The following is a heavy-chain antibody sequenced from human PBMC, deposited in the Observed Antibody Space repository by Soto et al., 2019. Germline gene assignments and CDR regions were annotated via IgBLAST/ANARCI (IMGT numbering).Heavy chain of an antibody. V-gene: IGHV3-30*18. J-gene: IGHJ4*02. CDR1: GFTFSSYG. CDR2: ISYDGSNK. D-gene: IGHD3-9*01. CDR3: AKDRSYDILTGNDYFDY. Sequence: GGSLRLSCAASGFTFSSYGMHWVRQAPGKGLEWVAVISYDGSNKYYADSVKGRFTISRDNSKNTLYLQMNSLRAEDTAVYYCAKDRSYDILTGNDYFDYWGQGALVTVSS.